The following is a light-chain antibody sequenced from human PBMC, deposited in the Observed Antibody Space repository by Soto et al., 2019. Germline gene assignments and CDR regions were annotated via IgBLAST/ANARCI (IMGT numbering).Light chain of an antibody. J-gene: IGLJ2*01. CDR3: GSYERSNNLDVV. CDR1: SSDVGGYNY. V-gene: IGLV2-8*01. Sequence: QSALTQPPSASGSPGQSVTISCTGTSSDVGGYNYVSWYQQHPGKAPKLMIYEVSKRPSGVPDRFSGSKSGNTASLTVSGLQAEDEADYYCGSYERSNNLDVVFGGGTKVTVL. CDR2: EVS.